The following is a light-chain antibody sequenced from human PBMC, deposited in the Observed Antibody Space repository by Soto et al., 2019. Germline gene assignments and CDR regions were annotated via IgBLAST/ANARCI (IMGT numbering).Light chain of an antibody. CDR2: RNN. Sequence: QSVLTQPPSASGTPGQRVTISCSGSSSNIGSNYVYWYQQLPGMAPKLLIYRNNQRPSGVPDRFSGSKSGSSASLAISGLRSEDEADYYCAVWDDSLSGLFGGGTKVTVL. CDR3: AVWDDSLSGL. CDR1: SSNIGSNY. V-gene: IGLV1-47*01. J-gene: IGLJ2*01.